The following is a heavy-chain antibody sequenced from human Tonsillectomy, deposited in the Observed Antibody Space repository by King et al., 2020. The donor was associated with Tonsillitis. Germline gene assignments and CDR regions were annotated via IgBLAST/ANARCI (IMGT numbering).Heavy chain of an antibody. Sequence: EGQLVQSGGGLVKPGGSLRLSCAASGFTFSSYSMNWVRQAPGKGLEWVSSISSSSSYIYYADSVKGRFTISRDNAKNSLYLQMNSLGAEDTAVYYCARGGGIYGSGSYDWFDPWGQGTLVTVSS. CDR3: ARGGGIYGSGSYDWFDP. D-gene: IGHD3-10*01. CDR2: ISSSSSYI. V-gene: IGHV3-21*01. J-gene: IGHJ5*02. CDR1: GFTFSSYS.